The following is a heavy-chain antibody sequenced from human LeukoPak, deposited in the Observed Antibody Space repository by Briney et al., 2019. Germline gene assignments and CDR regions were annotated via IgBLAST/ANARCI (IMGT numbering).Heavy chain of an antibody. CDR1: GGSISSGSYY. CDR2: IYTSGST. Sequence: SETLSLTCTVSGGSISSGSYYWSWIRQPAGKGLEWIGRIYTSGSTNYNPSLKSRVTISVDTSKNQFSLKLSSVTAADTAVYYCGAIVVVAADTPWKEAMVKRDAFDIWGPGTMVTVSS. D-gene: IGHD2-2*01. CDR3: GAIVVVAADTPWKEAMVKRDAFDI. V-gene: IGHV4-61*02. J-gene: IGHJ3*02.